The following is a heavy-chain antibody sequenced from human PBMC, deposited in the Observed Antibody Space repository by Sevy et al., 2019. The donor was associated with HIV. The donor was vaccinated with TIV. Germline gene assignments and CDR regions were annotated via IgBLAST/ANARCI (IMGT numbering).Heavy chain of an antibody. CDR3: ARLSGSYYY. CDR2: IKEDGSEK. CDR1: GFIFRSSW. D-gene: IGHD1-26*01. Sequence: GGSLRLSCAVSGFIFRSSWMSWVRQAPGKGLEGVANIKEDGSEKNYVESVRGRFTISRDNAKNSLDLQMSSLRAEDTAVYYCARLSGSYYYWGQGTLVTVSS. V-gene: IGHV3-7*01. J-gene: IGHJ4*02.